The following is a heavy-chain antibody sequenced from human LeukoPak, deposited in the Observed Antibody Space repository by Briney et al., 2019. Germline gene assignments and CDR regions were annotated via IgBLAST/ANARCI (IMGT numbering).Heavy chain of an antibody. CDR3: ARDWGYCSSTSCPLDY. CDR2: ISSSGSTI. J-gene: IGHJ4*02. V-gene: IGHV3-11*01. CDR1: GFTFSDYY. Sequence: GGSLRLSCAASGFTFSDYYMSWIRQAPGKGLEWVSYISSSGSTIYYADSVKGRFTISRDNAKNSLYLQMNSLRAGDTAVYYCARDWGYCSSTSCPLDYWGQGTLVTVSS. D-gene: IGHD2-2*01.